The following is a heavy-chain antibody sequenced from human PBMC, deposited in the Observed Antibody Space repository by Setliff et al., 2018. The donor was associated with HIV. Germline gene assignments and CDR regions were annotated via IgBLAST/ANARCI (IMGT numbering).Heavy chain of an antibody. CDR2: VYYDAST. Sequence: SETLSLTCAVSGGSISSDNWWTWVRQPPGKGLEWIGTVYYDASTIYTPSLNSRVIISIDTSKNQFSLKLSSVTAADTAIYYCARGSTYRVDPWGQGTLVTVSS. D-gene: IGHD3-16*02. CDR1: GGSISSDNW. CDR3: ARGSTYRVDP. J-gene: IGHJ5*02. V-gene: IGHV4-4*02.